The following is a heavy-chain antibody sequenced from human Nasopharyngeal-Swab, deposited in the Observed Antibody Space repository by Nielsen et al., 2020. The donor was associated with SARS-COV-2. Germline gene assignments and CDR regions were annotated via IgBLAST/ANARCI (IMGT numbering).Heavy chain of an antibody. CDR1: GFTFSSYW. CDR2: IKQDGSEK. D-gene: IGHD2-2*01. J-gene: IGHJ6*02. Sequence: GGSLRLSCAASGFTFSSYWMSWVRQAPGKGLEWVANIKQDGSEKYYVDSVKGRFTISRDNAKNSLYLQMNSLRAEDTAVYYCARDGGGGEDCSSTSCYLDYYYYYGMDVWGQGTTVTVSS. CDR3: ARDGGGGEDCSSTSCYLDYYYYYGMDV. V-gene: IGHV3-7*01.